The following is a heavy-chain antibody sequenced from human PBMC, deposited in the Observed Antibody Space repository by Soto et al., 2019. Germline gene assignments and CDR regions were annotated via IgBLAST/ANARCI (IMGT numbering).Heavy chain of an antibody. Sequence: GSLRLSCAASGFTFSSYAMHWVRQAPGKGLEWVAVISYDGSNKYYADSVKGRFTISRDNSKNTLYLQMNSLRAEDTAVYYCARSTMVYAIVNFDYWGQGTLVTVSS. J-gene: IGHJ4*02. CDR1: GFTFSSYA. CDR3: ARSTMVYAIVNFDY. D-gene: IGHD2-8*01. CDR2: ISYDGSNK. V-gene: IGHV3-30-3*01.